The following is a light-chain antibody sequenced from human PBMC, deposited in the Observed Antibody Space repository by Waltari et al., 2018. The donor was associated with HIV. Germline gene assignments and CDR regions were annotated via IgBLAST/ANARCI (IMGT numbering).Light chain of an antibody. J-gene: IGLJ2*01. Sequence: QSALTQPRSVSGSPGQSVTISCTGTSRDVGASNYVSWYQQHPGKAPKLMIYEVTKRPSGIPGRVSASRAGNTASLSVSGLQAEDEADYYCSSYDNNNNYVIFGGGTKLTVL. CDR2: EVT. V-gene: IGLV2-11*01. CDR3: SSYDNNNNYVI. CDR1: SRDVGASNY.